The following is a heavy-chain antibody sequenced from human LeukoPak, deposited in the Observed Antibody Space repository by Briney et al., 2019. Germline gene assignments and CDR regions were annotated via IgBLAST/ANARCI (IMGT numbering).Heavy chain of an antibody. CDR1: GGSISSSSYY. J-gene: IGHJ5*02. Sequence: SETLSLTCTVSGGSISSSSYYWGWIRQPPGTGLEWIGSIYYSGSTYYDPSIKSRVTISVDTSKNQFSLKLSSVTAADTAVYYCARQSSSYYSWFDPWGQGTRVTVSS. V-gene: IGHV4-39*01. CDR2: IYYSGST. D-gene: IGHD3-22*01. CDR3: ARQSSSYYSWFDP.